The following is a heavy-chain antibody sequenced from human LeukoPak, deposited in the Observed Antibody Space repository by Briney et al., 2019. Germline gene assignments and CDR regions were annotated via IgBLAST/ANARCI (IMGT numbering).Heavy chain of an antibody. CDR2: ISGDGART. J-gene: IGHJ6*02. CDR3: AKGVAYYGSGSPYYYGMDV. D-gene: IGHD3-10*01. CDR1: GFSFNNYV. Sequence: GGSLRLSCAASGFSFNNYVMSWVRQAPGKGLEWVSAISGDGARTYYADSVKGRFTISRDNSKNTLDLQMNSLRAEDTAIYYCAKGVAYYGSGSPYYYGMDVWGQGTTVTVSS. V-gene: IGHV3-23*01.